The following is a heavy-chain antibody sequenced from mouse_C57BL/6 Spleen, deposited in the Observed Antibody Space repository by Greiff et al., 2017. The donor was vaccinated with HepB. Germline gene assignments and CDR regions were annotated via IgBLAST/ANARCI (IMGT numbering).Heavy chain of an antibody. V-gene: IGHV1-84*01. CDR2: IYPGSGNT. Sequence: QVQLKESGPELVKPGASVKISCKASGYTFTDYYINWVKQRPGHGLEWIGWIYPGSGNTKYNEKFKGKATLTVDTSSSTAYMQLSSLTSEDSAVYFCARSILIRGSSWGYYFDYWGQGTTLTVSS. CDR3: ARSILIRGSSWGYYFDY. CDR1: GYTFTDYY. J-gene: IGHJ2*01. D-gene: IGHD1-1*01.